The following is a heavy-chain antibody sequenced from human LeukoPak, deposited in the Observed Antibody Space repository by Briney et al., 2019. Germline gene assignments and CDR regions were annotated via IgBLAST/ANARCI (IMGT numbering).Heavy chain of an antibody. CDR1: GGSFSGYY. D-gene: IGHD2-15*01. J-gene: IGHJ4*02. V-gene: IGHV4-34*01. CDR3: ARGGLVVVAARSVRFDY. Sequence: SETLSLTCAVYGGSFSGYYWSWIRQPPGKGLEWIGEINHSGSTNYNPSLRSRVTISVDTSKNQFSLKLSSVTAADTAVYYCARGGLVVVAARSVRFDYWGQGTLVTVSS. CDR2: INHSGST.